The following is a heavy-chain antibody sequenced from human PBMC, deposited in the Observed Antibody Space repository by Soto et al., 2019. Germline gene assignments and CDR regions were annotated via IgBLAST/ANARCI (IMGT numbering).Heavy chain of an antibody. D-gene: IGHD2-8*01. CDR3: AKEGYCTNGVCWDYFDY. J-gene: IGHJ4*02. V-gene: IGHV3-23*04. CDR1: GFTFSSYA. CDR2: ISGSGGST. Sequence: EVQLVESGGGLVKPGGSLRLFCAASGFTFSSYAMSWVRQAPGKGLEWVSAISGSGGSTYYADSVKGRFTISRDNSKNTLYLQRNSRRAEDTVVYYCAKEGYCTNGVCWDYFDYWGQGTLVTVSS.